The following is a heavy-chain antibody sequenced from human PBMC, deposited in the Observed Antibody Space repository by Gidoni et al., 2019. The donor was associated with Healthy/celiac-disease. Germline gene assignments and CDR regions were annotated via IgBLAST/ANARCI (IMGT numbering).Heavy chain of an antibody. CDR1: CGSISSCSYY. Sequence: QVPLQESGPGLVKPSQTLSLPCTVSCGSISSCSYYWSWIRQPAGKGLEWIGRIYTSGSTNYNPSLKRRVTMSVDTSKNQFSLKLSSVTAADTAVYYCAREDTVTRGGYWGQGTLVTVSS. CDR3: AREDTVTRGGY. J-gene: IGHJ4*02. V-gene: IGHV4-61*02. CDR2: IYTSGST. D-gene: IGHD4-17*01.